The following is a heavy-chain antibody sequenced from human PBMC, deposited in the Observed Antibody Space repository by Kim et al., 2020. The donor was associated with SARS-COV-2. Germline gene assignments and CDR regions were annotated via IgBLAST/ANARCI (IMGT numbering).Heavy chain of an antibody. J-gene: IGHJ4*02. CDR3: ARGKRLVRFLEY. D-gene: IGHD6-13*01. CDR2: INHSGST. CDR1: GGSFSGYY. V-gene: IGHV4-34*01. Sequence: SETLSLTCAVYGGSFSGYYWSWIRQPPGKGLEWIGEINHSGSTNYNPSLKSRVTISVDTSKIQFSLKLSSVTAADTAVYYCARGKRLVRFLEYWGQGTLVTVSS.